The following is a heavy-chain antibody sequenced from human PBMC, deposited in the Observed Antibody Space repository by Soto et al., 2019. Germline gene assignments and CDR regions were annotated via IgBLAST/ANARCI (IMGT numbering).Heavy chain of an antibody. CDR1: GGSVSSSNW. D-gene: IGHD2-21*02. CDR3: ARVPGVVVSADDAFDI. V-gene: IGHV4-4*02. Sequence: QVQLQEPGPGLVKPSGTLSLTCAVSGGSVSSSNWWSWVRQSPGKGLEWMGEIYHSGSAHYNPSLKCRATIPLDKSRNQFSLRLTSVTAADTAVYYCARVPGVVVSADDAFDIWGPGTRVIVSS. CDR2: IYHSGSA. J-gene: IGHJ3*02.